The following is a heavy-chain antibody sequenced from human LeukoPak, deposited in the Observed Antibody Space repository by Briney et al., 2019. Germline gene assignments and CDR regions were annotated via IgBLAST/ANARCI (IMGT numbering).Heavy chain of an antibody. CDR1: GFTFSSYS. J-gene: IGHJ4*02. Sequence: GGSLRLSCAASGFTFSSYSMNWVRQAPGKGLEWVSYISSSSSTIYCADSVKGRFTISRDNAKNSLYLQMNSLRAEDTAVYYCARVGIAAAGPFDYWGQGTLVTVSS. CDR2: ISSSSSTI. V-gene: IGHV3-48*04. D-gene: IGHD6-13*01. CDR3: ARVGIAAAGPFDY.